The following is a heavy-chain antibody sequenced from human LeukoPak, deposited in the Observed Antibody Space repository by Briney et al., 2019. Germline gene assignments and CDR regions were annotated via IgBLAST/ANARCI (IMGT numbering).Heavy chain of an antibody. CDR2: ISSSSSTI. J-gene: IGHJ4*02. V-gene: IGHV3-48*01. CDR3: ARDKRASTYTGSLFDY. D-gene: IGHD5-12*01. CDR1: GFTFSSYS. Sequence: GGSLRLSCAASGFTFSSYSMNWVRQAPGKGLEWVSYISSSSSTIYYADSVKGRFTISRDNAKNSLYLQMDSLRVEDTAVYYCARDKRASTYTGSLFDYWGQGALVTVSS.